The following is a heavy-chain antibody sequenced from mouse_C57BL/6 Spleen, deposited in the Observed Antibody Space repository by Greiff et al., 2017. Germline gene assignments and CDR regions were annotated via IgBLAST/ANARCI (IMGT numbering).Heavy chain of an antibody. V-gene: IGHV1-63*01. CDR1: GYTFTNYW. CDR2: IYPGGGYT. Sequence: VQLQQSGAELVRPGTSVKMSCKASGYTFTNYWIGWAKQRPGHGLEWIGDIYPGGGYTNYNEKFKGKATLTADKSSSTASMQFSSLTSEDSAIYYCATYGYDAFYAMDYWGKGPSVTVSS. CDR3: ATYGYDAFYAMDY. D-gene: IGHD2-2*01. J-gene: IGHJ4*01.